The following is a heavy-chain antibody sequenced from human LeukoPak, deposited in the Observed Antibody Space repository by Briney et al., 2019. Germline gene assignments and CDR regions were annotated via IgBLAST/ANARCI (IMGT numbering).Heavy chain of an antibody. D-gene: IGHD4-11*01. CDR1: GFTFDDYG. CDR3: ARDRKYDYSNFPKDY. Sequence: RPGGSLRLSCAASGFTFDDYGMSWVRQAPGKGLEWVSGINWNGGSTGYADSVKGRFTISRDNAKNSLYLQMNSLRAEDTALYYCARDRKYDYSNFPKDYWGQGTLVTVSS. V-gene: IGHV3-20*04. CDR2: INWNGGST. J-gene: IGHJ4*02.